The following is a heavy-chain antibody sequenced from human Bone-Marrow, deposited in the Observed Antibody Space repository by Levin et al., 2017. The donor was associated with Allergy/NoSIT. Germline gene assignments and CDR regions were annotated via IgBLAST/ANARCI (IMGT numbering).Heavy chain of an antibody. Sequence: HSGGSLRLSCAASGFTFSNYGLHWVRQAPGKGLEWVAVTRYDESKTYYADSVKGRFTISRDNSKNTLYLQMNGLRVEDTAVYYCARDPSPYSNYVANWFDHWGQGTLVTVSS. CDR3: ARDPSPYSNYVANWFDH. CDR2: TRYDESKT. J-gene: IGHJ5*02. CDR1: GFTFSNYG. D-gene: IGHD4-11*01. V-gene: IGHV3-33*01.